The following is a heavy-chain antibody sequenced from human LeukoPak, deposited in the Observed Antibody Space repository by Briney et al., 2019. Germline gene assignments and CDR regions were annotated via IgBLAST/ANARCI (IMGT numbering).Heavy chain of an antibody. J-gene: IGHJ6*03. Sequence: SETLSLTCTVSGGSISSYYWSWIRQPPGKGLEWIGYIYYSGSTNYNPSLKSRVTISVDTSKNQFSLKLSSVTAADTAVYYCARSPAIQLYYYYYYMDVWGKGTTVTVSS. D-gene: IGHD5-18*01. CDR2: IYYSGST. V-gene: IGHV4-59*01. CDR3: ARSPAIQLYYYYYYMDV. CDR1: GGSISSYY.